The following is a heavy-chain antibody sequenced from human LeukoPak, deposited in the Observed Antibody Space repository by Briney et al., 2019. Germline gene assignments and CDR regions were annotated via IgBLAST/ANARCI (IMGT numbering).Heavy chain of an antibody. CDR1: GGSISNTNW. CDR3: AREGGPYRPLDY. Sequence: SETLSLTCGVSGGSISNTNWWTWFRQPPGKGLEWIGEVNLQGSTNYNPSLKGRVAISVDKSENHISLKLTSVTAADTAVYYCAREGGPYRPLDYSGQGTLVTVAS. V-gene: IGHV4-4*02. J-gene: IGHJ4*02. CDR2: VNLQGST.